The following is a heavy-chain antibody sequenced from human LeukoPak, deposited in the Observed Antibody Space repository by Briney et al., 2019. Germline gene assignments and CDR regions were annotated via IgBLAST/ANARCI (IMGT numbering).Heavy chain of an antibody. CDR2: TNGATGNT. D-gene: IGHD4-23*01. Sequence: ASVKVSCKASGYTFTNYALHWVRQAPGQSLEWMGWTNGATGNTRFSQDFQGRLTITIDTSASTAYVELSSLRSEDTAVYYCARSPGGNARTWLDYWGQGTLVTVSS. CDR1: GYTFTNYA. J-gene: IGHJ4*02. V-gene: IGHV1-3*02. CDR3: ARSPGGNARTWLDY.